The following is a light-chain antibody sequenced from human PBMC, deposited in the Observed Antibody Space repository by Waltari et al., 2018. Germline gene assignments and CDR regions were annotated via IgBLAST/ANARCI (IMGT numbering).Light chain of an antibody. V-gene: IGKV3-15*01. CDR1: QSVSR. J-gene: IGKJ1*01. CDR2: DTS. CDR3: QQYSYWPGT. Sequence: ETVMTQSPATLSVSPGERVTLSCRASQSVSRLAWYQQKPGQAPRLLIYDTSTRATGIPARFSGSGSGTEFALTISSLQAEDFAVYCCQQYSYWPGTFGQGTKVEVK.